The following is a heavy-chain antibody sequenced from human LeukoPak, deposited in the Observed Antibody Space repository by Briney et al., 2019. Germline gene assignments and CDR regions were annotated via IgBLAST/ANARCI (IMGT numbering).Heavy chain of an antibody. CDR1: GYTFTGYY. CDR2: INPNSGGT. V-gene: IGHV1-2*06. J-gene: IGHJ4*02. CDR3: ARVSEVAMVVTQVLLGY. D-gene: IGHD4-23*01. Sequence: ASVKVSCKASGYTFTGYYMHWVRQAPGQGLEWMGRINPNSGGTNYAQKFQGRVTMTGDTSISTAYMELSRLRSDDTAVYYCARVSEVAMVVTQVLLGYWGQGTLVTVSS.